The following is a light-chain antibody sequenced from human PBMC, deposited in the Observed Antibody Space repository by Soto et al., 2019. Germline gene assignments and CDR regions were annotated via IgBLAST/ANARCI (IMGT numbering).Light chain of an antibody. CDR3: QQYYSTPYT. V-gene: IGKV1-27*01. CDR2: GAS. Sequence: DIQMTQSPSSLSASVGDRVTITCRASQGISNYLAWYQQKPGKVPKLLIYGASTLQSGVPSRFGGSGSGTEFTLTISSPQPEDVGTYYCQQYYSTPYTFGQGTKLEIK. J-gene: IGKJ2*01. CDR1: QGISNY.